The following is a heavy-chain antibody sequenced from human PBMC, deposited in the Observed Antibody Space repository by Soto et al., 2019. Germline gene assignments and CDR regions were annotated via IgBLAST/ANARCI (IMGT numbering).Heavy chain of an antibody. V-gene: IGHV3-30-3*01. CDR3: ARGAVSFSSAYQNWFDP. Sequence: PGGSLRLSCAASGFTFSTYAMHWVRQAPGKGLEWVAVIWYDGSSKYYADSVKGRFTISRDNSKNTLYLQLNSLRAEDTAVYYCARGAVSFSSAYQNWFDPWGQGTLVTVSP. J-gene: IGHJ5*02. CDR1: GFTFSTYA. CDR2: IWYDGSSK. D-gene: IGHD2-15*01.